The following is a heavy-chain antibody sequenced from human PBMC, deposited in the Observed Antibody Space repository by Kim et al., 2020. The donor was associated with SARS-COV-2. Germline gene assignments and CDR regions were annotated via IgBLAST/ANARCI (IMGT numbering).Heavy chain of an antibody. CDR1: GYSFTSYW. V-gene: IGHV5-51*01. CDR2: IYPGDSDT. J-gene: IGHJ6*02. Sequence: GESLKISCKGSGYSFTSYWIGWVRQMPGKGLEWMGIIYPGDSDTRYSPSFQGQVTISADKSISTAYLQWSSLKASDTAMYYCARQADTAMVDYGMDVWGQGTTVTVSS. CDR3: ARQADTAMVDYGMDV. D-gene: IGHD5-18*01.